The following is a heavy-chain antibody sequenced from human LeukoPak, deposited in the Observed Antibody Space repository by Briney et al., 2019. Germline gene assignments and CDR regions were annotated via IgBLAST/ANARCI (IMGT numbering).Heavy chain of an antibody. V-gene: IGHV3-30*18. CDR2: ISYDGSNK. J-gene: IGHJ5*02. Sequence: GRSLRLSCAASGFTFSSYGMHWVRQAPGKGLEWVAVISYDGSNKYYADSVKGRFTISRDNSKNTLYLQMNSLRVEDTAVYYCAKVSSIAAAGIGEGNWFDPWGQGTLVTVSS. CDR3: AKVSSIAAAGIGEGNWFDP. CDR1: GFTFSSYG. D-gene: IGHD6-13*01.